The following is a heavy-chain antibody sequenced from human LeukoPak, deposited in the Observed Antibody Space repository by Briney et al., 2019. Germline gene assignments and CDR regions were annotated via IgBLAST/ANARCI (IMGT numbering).Heavy chain of an antibody. CDR1: GFTFSSYS. Sequence: TGGSLRLSCAASGFTFSSYSMNWVRQAPGKGLEWVSSISSSSSYIYYADSVKGRFTISRDNAKNSLYLQMNSLRAEDTAVYYCARDGFSGSYVYYYYMDVWGKGTTVTVSS. D-gene: IGHD1-26*01. V-gene: IGHV3-21*01. CDR3: ARDGFSGSYVYYYYMDV. J-gene: IGHJ6*03. CDR2: ISSSSSYI.